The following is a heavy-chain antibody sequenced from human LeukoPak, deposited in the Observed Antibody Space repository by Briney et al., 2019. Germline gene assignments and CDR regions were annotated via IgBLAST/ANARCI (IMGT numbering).Heavy chain of an antibody. V-gene: IGHV6-1*01. D-gene: IGHD6-6*01. CDR1: GDSVSSNSAA. J-gene: IGHJ4*02. CDR3: TRSRSSSSGCFDY. CDR2: TYYRSKWYN. Sequence: SQTLSLTCAISGDSVSSNSAAWNWMRQSPSRGLEWLGRTYYRSKWYNDYALSVKGRITINPDTSKNQFSLQLDSVTPEDTAVYYCTRSRSSSSGCFDYWGQGTLVTVSS.